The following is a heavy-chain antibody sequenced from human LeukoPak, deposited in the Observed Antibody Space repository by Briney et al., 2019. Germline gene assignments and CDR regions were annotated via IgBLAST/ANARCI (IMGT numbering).Heavy chain of an antibody. Sequence: GASVKVSCKASGYTFTSYGISWVRQAPGQGLEWMGWISAYNGNTNYAQKLQGRVTMTTDTSTSTAYMELRSLRSDDTAVYYCARVAYYDSSGYSRPRAGVVGYLDYWGQGTLVTVSS. CDR2: ISAYNGNT. D-gene: IGHD3-22*01. V-gene: IGHV1-18*01. CDR3: ARVAYYDSSGYSRPRAGVVGYLDY. CDR1: GYTFTSYG. J-gene: IGHJ4*02.